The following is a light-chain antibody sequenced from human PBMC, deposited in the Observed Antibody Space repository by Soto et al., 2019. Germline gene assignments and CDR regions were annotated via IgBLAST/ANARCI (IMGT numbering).Light chain of an antibody. V-gene: IGKV3-15*01. Sequence: IVMTQSPATLSVSPGERATLSCRASQGIGSTLAWYQQKPGQTPKLLIYDASTRATGVPARFSGGGSGTEFTLTINSLQSEDFAVYYCQRYNRWPLSFGGGTRLEIK. CDR1: QGIGST. CDR2: DAS. CDR3: QRYNRWPLS. J-gene: IGKJ5*01.